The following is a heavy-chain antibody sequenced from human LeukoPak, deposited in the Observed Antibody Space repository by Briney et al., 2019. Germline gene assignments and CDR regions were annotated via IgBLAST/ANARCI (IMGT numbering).Heavy chain of an antibody. Sequence: ASVKVSCKASGYTFTGYYTHWVRQAPGQGLEWMGWINPNSGGTNYAQKFRGRVTMTRDTSISTAYMELSRLRSDDTAVYYCARDHASRYYDFWSGYDYWGQGTLVTVSS. CDR2: INPNSGGT. J-gene: IGHJ4*02. V-gene: IGHV1-2*02. D-gene: IGHD3-3*01. CDR1: GYTFTGYY. CDR3: ARDHASRYYDFWSGYDY.